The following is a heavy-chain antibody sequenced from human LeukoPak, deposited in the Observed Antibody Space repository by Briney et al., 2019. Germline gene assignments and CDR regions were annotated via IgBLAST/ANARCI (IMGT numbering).Heavy chain of an antibody. V-gene: IGHV4-34*01. CDR2: INHSGST. D-gene: IGHD3-22*01. J-gene: IGHJ4*02. CDR1: GGSFSGYY. CDR3: ARGTGYYDSSGYYYSPFDY. Sequence: SETLSLTCAVFGGSFSGYYWSWIRQPPGKGLEWIGEINHSGSTNYNPSLKSRVTISVDTSKNQFSLKLSSVTAADTAVYYCARGTGYYDSSGYYYSPFDYWGQGTLVTVSS.